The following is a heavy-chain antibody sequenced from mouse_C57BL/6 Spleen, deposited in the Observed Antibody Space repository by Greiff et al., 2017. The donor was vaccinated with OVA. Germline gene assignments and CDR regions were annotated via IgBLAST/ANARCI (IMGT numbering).Heavy chain of an antibody. D-gene: IGHD2-5*01. CDR1: GFSLTSYG. CDR2: IWSGGST. V-gene: IGHV2-2*01. J-gene: IGHJ2*01. CDR3: ARNSYSNSYFDY. Sequence: QVQLQQSGPGLVQPSQSLSITCTVSGFSLTSYGVHWVRQSPGKGLEWLGVIWSGGSTDYNAAFISRLSISKDNSKSQVFFKMNSLQADDTAIYYCARNSYSNSYFDYWGQGTTLTVSS.